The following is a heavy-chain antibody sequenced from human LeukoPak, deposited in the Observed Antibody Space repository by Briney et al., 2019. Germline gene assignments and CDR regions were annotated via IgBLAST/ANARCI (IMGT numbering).Heavy chain of an antibody. CDR1: GYTFTSYD. J-gene: IGHJ5*02. Sequence: GASVKVSCKASGYTFTSYDINWVRQAPGQGLEWMGWINPSSGGTNYAQKFQGRVTMTRDTSISTAYMELSRLRSDDTAVYYCARVSLWFGELLHWFDPWGQGTLVTVSS. CDR2: INPSSGGT. V-gene: IGHV1-2*02. CDR3: ARVSLWFGELLHWFDP. D-gene: IGHD3-10*01.